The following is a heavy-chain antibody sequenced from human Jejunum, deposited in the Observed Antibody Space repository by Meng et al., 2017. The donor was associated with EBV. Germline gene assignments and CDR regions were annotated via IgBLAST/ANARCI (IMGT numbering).Heavy chain of an antibody. CDR3: AGRKIFGVVGAVGY. CDR1: GCNFSDYY. CDR2: ISGSGRTT. J-gene: IGHJ4*02. Sequence: QGHLVQAGGGWVNHGGSLSLACAASGCNFSDYYMTWIRQAPGKGLEWISYISGSGRTTYYAYSVKGRVTISRDNTKNSLYLQMNSLSAEDTAVYYCAGRKIFGVVGAVGYWGQGTLVTVSS. D-gene: IGHD3-3*01. V-gene: IGHV3-11*01.